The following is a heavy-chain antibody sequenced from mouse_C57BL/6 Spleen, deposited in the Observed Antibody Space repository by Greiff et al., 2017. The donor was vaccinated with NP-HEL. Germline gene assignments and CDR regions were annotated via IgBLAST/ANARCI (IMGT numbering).Heavy chain of an antibody. J-gene: IGHJ1*03. Sequence: VQLQQPGAELVKPGASVKLSCKASGYTFTSYWMHWVKQRPGQGLEWIGMIHPNSGSTNYNEKFKSKATLTVDKSSSTAYMQLSSLTSEDSAVYYCAREGSGRGWYFDVWGTGTTVTVSS. CDR1: GYTFTSYW. D-gene: IGHD1-1*01. CDR3: AREGSGRGWYFDV. V-gene: IGHV1-64*01. CDR2: IHPNSGST.